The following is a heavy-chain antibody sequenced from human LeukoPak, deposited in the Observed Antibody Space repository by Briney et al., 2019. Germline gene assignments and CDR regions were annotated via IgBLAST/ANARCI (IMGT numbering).Heavy chain of an antibody. CDR1: GGSFSGYY. CDR3: ARFLKGVDTAITTYFDY. CDR2: INHSGST. D-gene: IGHD5-18*01. V-gene: IGHV4-34*01. J-gene: IGHJ4*02. Sequence: SETLSLTCAVYGGSFSGYYWSWIRQPPGKGLEWIGEINHSGSTNYNPSLKSRVTISVDTSKNQFSLKLSSVTAADTAVYYCARFLKGVDTAITTYFDYWGQGTLVTVSS.